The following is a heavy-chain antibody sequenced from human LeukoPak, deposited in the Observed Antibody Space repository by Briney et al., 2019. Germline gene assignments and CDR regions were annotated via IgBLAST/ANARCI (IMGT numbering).Heavy chain of an antibody. CDR2: IFYSGST. CDR3: ATTQTWELNAFAF. J-gene: IGHJ3*01. V-gene: IGHV4-59*08. CDR1: GRSIRSYY. Sequence: SETLSLTCTVSGRSIRSYYWRGIRQPPGKGLAGVGYIFYSGSTNYNPSLKSRVTISEDTSKNQSSLKLSSVTAADTAVYYCATTQTWELNAFAFWGQGTMVTVSS. D-gene: IGHD1-26*01.